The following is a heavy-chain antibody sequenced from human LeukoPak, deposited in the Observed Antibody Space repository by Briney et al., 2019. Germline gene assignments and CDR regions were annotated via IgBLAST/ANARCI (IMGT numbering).Heavy chain of an antibody. D-gene: IGHD3-10*01. CDR2: ISGSGGST. V-gene: IGHV3-23*01. CDR1: GFIFSNA. J-gene: IGHJ4*02. CDR3: AKSSYGSGGYYGPNFDY. Sequence: GGSLRLSCAASGFIFSNAMNWVRQPPGKGLEWVSAISGSGGSTYYADSVKGRCTISRDNSKNTLYLQMNSLRAEDTAVYYCAKSSYGSGGYYGPNFDYWGQGTLVTVSS.